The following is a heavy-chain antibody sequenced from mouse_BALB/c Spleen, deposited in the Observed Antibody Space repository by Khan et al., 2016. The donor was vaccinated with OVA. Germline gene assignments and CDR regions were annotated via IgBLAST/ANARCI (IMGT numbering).Heavy chain of an antibody. CDR3: ARGGGGDRFAY. J-gene: IGHJ3*01. CDR2: ISTYYGDP. CDR1: GYTFTDYT. Sequence: QVQLKESGAELVRPGVSVKISCEGSGYTFTDYTIHWVKQSHARSLEWIGVISTYYGDPTYNQKFKGKATMTVDKSSSTAYMALASLTYEDSGILYCARGGGGDRFAYWGQGTLVTVSA. V-gene: IGHV1S137*01.